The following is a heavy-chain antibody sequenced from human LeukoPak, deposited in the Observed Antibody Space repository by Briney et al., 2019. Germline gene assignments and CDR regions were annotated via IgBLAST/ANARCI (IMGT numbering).Heavy chain of an antibody. V-gene: IGHV4-39*01. D-gene: IGHD3/OR15-3a*01. CDR3: ARQTGSGLFILP. CDR1: GVSISSSNSY. J-gene: IGHJ4*02. Sequence: SETLSLTCTVSGVSISSSNSYWGWIRQPPGKGLEWIGSIYYSGNTYYNASLKSQVSISIDTSKNQFSLSLTSVTAADTAVYYCARQTGSGLFILPGGQGTLVTVSS. CDR2: IYYSGNT.